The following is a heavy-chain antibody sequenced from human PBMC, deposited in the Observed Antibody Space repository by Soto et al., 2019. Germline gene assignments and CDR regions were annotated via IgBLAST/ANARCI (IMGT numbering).Heavy chain of an antibody. CDR1: GYTFTGYY. CDR2: INPNSGGT. J-gene: IGHJ4*02. V-gene: IGHV1-2*02. CDR3: AREPATQYEYDSSGAPDY. Sequence: GASVKVSCKASGYTFTGYYMHWVRQAPGQGLEWMGWINPNSGGTNYAQKFQGRVTMTRDTSISTAYMELSRLRSDDTAVYYGAREPATQYEYDSSGAPDYWSQGTSVTVSS. D-gene: IGHD3-22*01.